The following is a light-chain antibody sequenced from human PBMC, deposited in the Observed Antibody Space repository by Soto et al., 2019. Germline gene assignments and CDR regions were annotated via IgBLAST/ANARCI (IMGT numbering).Light chain of an antibody. Sequence: QSALTQPASVSGSPGQSITISCTGTSSDVGGYNYVSWYQQHPGKAPKLIIYEVSNRPSGVSNRFSGSKSGNTASLTISGLQAEDEADYYCYSYTSKPPGVFGTGIKLTVL. J-gene: IGLJ1*01. CDR1: SSDVGGYNY. V-gene: IGLV2-14*01. CDR2: EVS. CDR3: YSYTSKPPGV.